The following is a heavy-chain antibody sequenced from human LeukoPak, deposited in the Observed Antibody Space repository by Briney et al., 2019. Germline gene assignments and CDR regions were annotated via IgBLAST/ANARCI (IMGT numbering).Heavy chain of an antibody. Sequence: GASVKFSCKASGYTFTGYYMDWVRQAPGQGLEWMGWINPNSGGTNYAQKFQGRVTMTRDTSISTAYMELSRLRSDDTAVYYCARVRSWTYFDYWGQGTLVTVSS. CDR2: INPNSGGT. CDR3: ARVRSWTYFDY. J-gene: IGHJ4*02. D-gene: IGHD6-13*01. CDR1: GYTFTGYY. V-gene: IGHV1-2*02.